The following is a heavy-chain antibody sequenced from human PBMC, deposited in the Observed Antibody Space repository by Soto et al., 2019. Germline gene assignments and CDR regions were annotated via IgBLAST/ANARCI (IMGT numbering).Heavy chain of an antibody. Sequence: ASMKVSCKASGYTFTSYYMHWVRQAPGQGLEWMGIINPSGGSTSYAQKFQGRVTMTRDTSTSTVYMELSSLRSEDTAVYYCARDLSLRGPVGPYYYYYGMDVWGQGTTVTVSS. CDR2: INPSGGST. CDR1: GYTFTSYY. V-gene: IGHV1-46*01. CDR3: ARDLSLRGPVGPYYYYYGMDV. D-gene: IGHD3-16*01. J-gene: IGHJ6*02.